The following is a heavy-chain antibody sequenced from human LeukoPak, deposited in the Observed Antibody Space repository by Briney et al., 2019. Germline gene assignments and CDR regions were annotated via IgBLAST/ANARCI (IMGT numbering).Heavy chain of an antibody. D-gene: IGHD3-10*01. CDR2: IGTAGDT. V-gene: IGHV3-13*01. CDR3: ARATMVRGPIGY. CDR1: GFTFSSYD. J-gene: IGHJ4*02. Sequence: GGSLRLSCAASGFTFSSYDMHWVRQATGKGLEWVSAIGTAGDTYYPGSVKGRFTISRENAKNSLYLQMNSLRAEDTAVYYCARATMVRGPIGYWGQGTLVTVSS.